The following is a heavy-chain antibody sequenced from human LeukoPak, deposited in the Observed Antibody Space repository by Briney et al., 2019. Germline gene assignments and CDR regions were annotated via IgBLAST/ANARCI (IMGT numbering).Heavy chain of an antibody. CDR2: MNPNSGNT. D-gene: IGHD4-17*01. CDR3: ARGRDYSTYFDY. Sequence: ASVKVSCKASGYTFTSYDINWVRQATGQGLEWMGWMNPNSGNTGYAQKFQGRVTMTRNTSISTAYMELSSLRSEDTAVYYCARGRDYSTYFDYWGQGTLVTVSS. CDR1: GYTFTSYD. J-gene: IGHJ4*02. V-gene: IGHV1-8*01.